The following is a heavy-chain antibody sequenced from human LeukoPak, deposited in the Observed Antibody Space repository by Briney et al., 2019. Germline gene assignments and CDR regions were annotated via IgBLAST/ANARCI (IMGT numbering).Heavy chain of an antibody. CDR3: ARDHSSSWFRTPYYYYYMDV. J-gene: IGHJ6*03. V-gene: IGHV1-8*03. D-gene: IGHD6-13*01. CDR2: MNPNSGNT. Sequence: GASVKVSCKASGYTFTSYDVNWVRQATGQGLEWMGWMNPNSGNTGYAQKFQGRVTIARNTSISTAYMELSRLRSDDTAVYYCARDHSSSWFRTPYYYYYMDVWGKGTTVTISS. CDR1: GYTFTSYD.